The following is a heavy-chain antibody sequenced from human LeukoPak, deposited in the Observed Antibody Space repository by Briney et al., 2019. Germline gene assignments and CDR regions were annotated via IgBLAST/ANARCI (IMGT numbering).Heavy chain of an antibody. CDR1: GFTVSSSY. V-gene: IGHV3-66*01. CDR2: IYSGGST. D-gene: IGHD3-9*01. CDR3: ASGVYYDILTGYSFYGMDV. J-gene: IGHJ6*02. Sequence: GVSLRLSCAASGFTVSSSYMSWVRQAPGKGLEGVSVIYSGGSTYYADSVKGRFTISRDNSKNTLYLQMNSLRAEDTAVYYCASGVYYDILTGYSFYGMDVWGQGTTVTASS.